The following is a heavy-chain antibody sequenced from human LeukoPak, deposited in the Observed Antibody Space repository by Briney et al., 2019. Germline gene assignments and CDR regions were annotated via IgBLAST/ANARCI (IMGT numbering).Heavy chain of an antibody. CDR1: GFTFSSYG. Sequence: PGGSLRLSCAASGFTFSSYGMHWVRQAPGKGLEWVAFIRYDGSNKYYADSVKGRFTISRDNSKNTLYLQMNSLRAEDTAVYYCAKDRFSITMIVVVSPFDYWGQGTLVTVSS. V-gene: IGHV3-30*02. D-gene: IGHD3-22*01. J-gene: IGHJ4*02. CDR3: AKDRFSITMIVVVSPFDY. CDR2: IRYDGSNK.